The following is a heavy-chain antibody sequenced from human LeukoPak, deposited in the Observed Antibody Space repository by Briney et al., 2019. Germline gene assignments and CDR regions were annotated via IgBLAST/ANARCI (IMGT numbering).Heavy chain of an antibody. CDR2: ISGSGGST. Sequence: GGSLRLSCAASGFTFSSYAMSGVRQAPGKGLEWVSAISGSGGSTYYADSVKGRFTISRDNAKNTLYLQMNSLRADDTAVYYCSRVSAGTSDGRNTFDIWGQGTMVTVSS. V-gene: IGHV3-23*01. CDR3: SRVSAGTSDGRNTFDI. D-gene: IGHD1-14*01. CDR1: GFTFSSYA. J-gene: IGHJ3*02.